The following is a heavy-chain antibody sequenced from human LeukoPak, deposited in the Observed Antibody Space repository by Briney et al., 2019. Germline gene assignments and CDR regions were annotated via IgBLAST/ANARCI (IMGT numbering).Heavy chain of an antibody. J-gene: IGHJ4*02. V-gene: IGHV4-34*01. Sequence: SENLSLNCAVYGGSFSGYYWSWIRQPPGKGLEWIGEINHSGGTNYNPSLKSRVTISVDTSKNQFSLKLSSVTAADTAVYYCARGRSGYYSRGGELDYWGQGTLVTVSS. CDR2: INHSGGT. D-gene: IGHD3-22*01. CDR3: ARGRSGYYSRGGELDY. CDR1: GGSFSGYY.